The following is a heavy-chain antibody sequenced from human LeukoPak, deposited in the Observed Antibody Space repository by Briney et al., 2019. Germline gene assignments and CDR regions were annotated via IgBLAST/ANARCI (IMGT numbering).Heavy chain of an antibody. J-gene: IGHJ6*04. D-gene: IGHD3-10*01. V-gene: IGHV3-72*01. CDR3: ARSYYGSGTYKPDV. CDR1: GFTFSSYA. CDR2: TRNRANSYTT. Sequence: PGRSLRLSCAASGFTFSSYAMHWVRQAPGKGLEWVGRTRNRANSYTTEYATSVKGRFTISRDDSKNSLYLQMNSLKTEDTALYYCARSYYGSGTYKPDVWGKGTTVTVSS.